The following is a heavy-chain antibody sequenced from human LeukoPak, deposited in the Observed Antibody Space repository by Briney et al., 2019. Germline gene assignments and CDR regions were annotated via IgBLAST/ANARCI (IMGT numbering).Heavy chain of an antibody. CDR2: IYYSGST. D-gene: IGHD3/OR15-3a*01. CDR1: GGSISSYY. V-gene: IGHV4-59*01. CDR3: ARVRGTGYYYYMDV. J-gene: IGHJ6*03. Sequence: SETLSLTCTVSGGSISSYYWSWIRQPPGKGLEWIGYIYYSGSTNYNPSLKSRVTISVDTSKNQFSLKLSSVTAADTAVYYCARVRGTGYYYYMDVWGKGTTVTISS.